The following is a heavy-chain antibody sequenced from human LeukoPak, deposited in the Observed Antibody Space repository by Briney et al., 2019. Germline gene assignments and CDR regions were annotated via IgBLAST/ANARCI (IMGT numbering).Heavy chain of an antibody. J-gene: IGHJ4*01. D-gene: IGHD3-10*01. CDR1: GFTFSNFA. CDR2: ISANGGAS. Sequence: GGPLRLSCAASGFTFSNFAMSWVRQAPGKGLECVSLISANGGASYYADAVKGRFTTSRDNSKSTLYLQMNSLRADDTAVYYCAKASGSPYYFDYWGRGTLVTVSS. V-gene: IGHV3-23*01. CDR3: AKASGSPYYFDY.